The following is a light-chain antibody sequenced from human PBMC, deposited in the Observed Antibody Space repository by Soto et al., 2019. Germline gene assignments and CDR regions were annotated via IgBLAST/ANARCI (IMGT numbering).Light chain of an antibody. Sequence: DIQMTQSPSSLSASVGDRVTITCRASQSISSYLNWYQQKPGKAPKLLIYAASSLQSGVPSRFSGSGSATDFTLTISGLQAEDFATYYCQQSYFTPPTFGQGTKVEIK. J-gene: IGKJ1*01. CDR1: QSISSY. CDR3: QQSYFTPPT. CDR2: AAS. V-gene: IGKV1-39*01.